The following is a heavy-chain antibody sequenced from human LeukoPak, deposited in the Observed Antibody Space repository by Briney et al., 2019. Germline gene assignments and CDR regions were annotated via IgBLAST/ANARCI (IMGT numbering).Heavy chain of an antibody. V-gene: IGHV4-61*02. CDR1: GDSISNGNYY. D-gene: IGHD3-3*01. CDR2: IYTRGST. Sequence: SQTLSLTCTVSGDSISNGNYYWTWIRQPAGKGLEWIGCIYTRGSTQYNPSLESRVTMSLDVSENQFSLKINSVTAADTAVYYCASGVDFDFWSAYLAYWGQGSLVTVSS. J-gene: IGHJ4*02. CDR3: ASGVDFDFWSAYLAY.